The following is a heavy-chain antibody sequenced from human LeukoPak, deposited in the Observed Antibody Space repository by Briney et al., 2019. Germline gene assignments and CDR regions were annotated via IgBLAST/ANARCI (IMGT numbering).Heavy chain of an antibody. J-gene: IGHJ4*02. CDR3: ARTGRNWGFDY. Sequence: SETLSLTCAVYGGSFSGYYWSWIRQPPGKGLEWIGEINHSGSTNYNPSLKSRVTISVDTSKNQFSLKLSSVTAADTAVYYCARTGRNWGFDYWGQATLVTVSS. V-gene: IGHV4-34*01. D-gene: IGHD7-27*01. CDR2: INHSGST. CDR1: GGSFSGYY.